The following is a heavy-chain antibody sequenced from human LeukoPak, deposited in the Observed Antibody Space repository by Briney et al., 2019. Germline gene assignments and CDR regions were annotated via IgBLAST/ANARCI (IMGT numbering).Heavy chain of an antibody. D-gene: IGHD2-2*03. J-gene: IGHJ4*02. Sequence: GESLKISCKGSGYTFTSYWIGWVRQMPGKGLKWMGIFYPGDSDTRYSPSFQGQVTMSADKSITTAYLQWSSLKASDTAMYFCARLGYCSRGTCYAFDYWGQGTLVTVSS. CDR1: GYTFTSYW. V-gene: IGHV5-51*01. CDR2: FYPGDSDT. CDR3: ARLGYCSRGTCYAFDY.